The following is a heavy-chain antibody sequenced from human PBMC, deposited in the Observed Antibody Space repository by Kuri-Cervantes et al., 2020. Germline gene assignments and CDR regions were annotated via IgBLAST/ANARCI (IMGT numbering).Heavy chain of an antibody. D-gene: IGHD6-13*01. J-gene: IGHJ4*02. CDR2: HYYSGSN. V-gene: IGHV4-61*08. Sequence: SETLSLTCTVSGGSISSGGYYRSWLRQPPGKGWGWIVYHYYSGSNNYNPSLKSRVTISVDTSKNQFSLKLSSVTAADTAAYYCARDSRTAAGVDYWGQGTLVTVSS. CDR3: ARDSRTAAGVDY. CDR1: GGSISSGGYY.